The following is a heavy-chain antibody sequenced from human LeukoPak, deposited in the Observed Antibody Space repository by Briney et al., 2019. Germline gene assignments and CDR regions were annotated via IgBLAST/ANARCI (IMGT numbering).Heavy chain of an antibody. D-gene: IGHD3-16*01. J-gene: IGHJ6*02. V-gene: IGHV3-23*01. CDR1: GFTFSSYA. CDR3: AKDSAGGIYYGMDV. CDR2: ISGSGGST. Sequence: GGSLRLSCAASGFTFSSYAMSWVRQAPGKGLEWVSAISGSGGSTYYADSVKGRFTISRDTSKNTLYLQMNSLRAEDTAVYYCAKDSAGGIYYGMDVWGQGTTVTVSS.